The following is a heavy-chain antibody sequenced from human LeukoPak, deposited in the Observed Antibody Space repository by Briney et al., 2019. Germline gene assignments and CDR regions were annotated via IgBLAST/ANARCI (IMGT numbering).Heavy chain of an antibody. J-gene: IGHJ5*02. CDR2: INPNGGGT. V-gene: IGHV1-2*02. CDR3: ARDLGGYCSSTSCYRDWFDP. CDR1: GYTFTGYY. Sequence: ASVKVSCKASGYTFTGYYMHWVRQAPGQGLEWMGWINPNGGGTNYAQKFQGRVTMTRDTSISTAYMELSRLRSDDTAVYYCARDLGGYCSSTSCYRDWFDPWGQGTLVTVSS. D-gene: IGHD2-2*01.